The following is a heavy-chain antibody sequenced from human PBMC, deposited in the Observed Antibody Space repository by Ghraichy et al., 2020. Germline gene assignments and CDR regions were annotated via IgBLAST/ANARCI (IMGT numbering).Heavy chain of an antibody. V-gene: IGHV1-18*01. CDR1: GYTFTTYG. CDR2: ISAYNGNT. CDR3: ARDPEPGTLWPRPFDY. Sequence: ASVKVSCKASGYTFTTYGISWVRQAPGQGLEWMGWISAYNGNTNYAQNLQGRVTMTTDTSTTTAYMELRSLRSDDTAVYYCARDPEPGTLWPRPFDYWGQGTLVTVSS. J-gene: IGHJ4*02. D-gene: IGHD1-1*01.